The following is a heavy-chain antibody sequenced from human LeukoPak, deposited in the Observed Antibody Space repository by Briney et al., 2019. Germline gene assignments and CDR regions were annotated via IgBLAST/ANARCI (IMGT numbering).Heavy chain of an antibody. Sequence: VASVKVSCKASGYAFTHYGVGWLRPAPGQGLPWLGWICTFNGNTNYAQIVQDRVTMTTDTSTNTAYLELRSLRSDDTAVYYCARRHLIGNGYFDHWGQGTLVTVSS. CDR1: GYAFTHYG. J-gene: IGHJ4*02. D-gene: IGHD1-1*01. CDR2: ICTFNGNT. CDR3: ARRHLIGNGYFDH. V-gene: IGHV1-18*01.